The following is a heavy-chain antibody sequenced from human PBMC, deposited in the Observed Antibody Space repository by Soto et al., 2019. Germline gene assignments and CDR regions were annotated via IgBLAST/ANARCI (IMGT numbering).Heavy chain of an antibody. CDR3: AKDLQSYGDYDYYCYGMDV. CDR2: ISYDGTNK. J-gene: IGHJ6*02. CDR1: GFTFSTYG. D-gene: IGHD4-17*01. V-gene: IGHV3-30*18. Sequence: QVQLVESGGGEVQPGRSLTISCAASGFTFSTYGMHWVRQTPGKGLEWVAVISYDGTNKFYSDSVKDPFTISRDNFKNTLTLQMNSLRADDTAVYSCAKDLQSYGDYDYYCYGMDVWGLGTRVTVSS.